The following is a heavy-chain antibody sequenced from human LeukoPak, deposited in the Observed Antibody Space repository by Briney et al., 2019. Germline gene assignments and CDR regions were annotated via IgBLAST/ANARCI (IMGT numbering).Heavy chain of an antibody. J-gene: IGHJ4*02. CDR1: GFTFSSYG. CDR3: AKYDWDYARVNFDY. CDR2: ISGGGGST. V-gene: IGHV3-23*01. D-gene: IGHD3-16*01. Sequence: GGSLRLSCAASGFTFSSYGMSWVRQAPGKGLEWVSAISGGGGSTYYADSVKGQFTISRDNSKNTLYLQMNSLQAEDTAVYYCAKYDWDYARVNFDYWGQGTLVTVSS.